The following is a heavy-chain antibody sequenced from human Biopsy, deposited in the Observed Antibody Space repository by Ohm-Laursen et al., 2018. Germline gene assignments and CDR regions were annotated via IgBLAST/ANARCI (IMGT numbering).Heavy chain of an antibody. CDR2: IYSSGFT. CDR1: GGSINYFY. V-gene: IGHV4-4*07. J-gene: IGHJ5*02. Sequence: SDTLSLTCTVSGGSINYFYWSWIRQPAGKGLEWIGRIYSSGFTTHNPSLKGRVSMSVDTSKNQFSLELTSVTAADTAVYYCAGLVTGFIDPWGQGTLVTVSS. CDR3: AGLVTGFIDP. D-gene: IGHD3-9*01.